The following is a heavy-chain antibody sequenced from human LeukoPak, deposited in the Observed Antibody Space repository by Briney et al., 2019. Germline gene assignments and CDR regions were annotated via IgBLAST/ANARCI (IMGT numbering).Heavy chain of an antibody. J-gene: IGHJ3*02. CDR2: ISYDGSNK. V-gene: IGHV3-30-3*01. CDR3: ARDYGKTMAPGGAFDI. Sequence: GGSLRLSCAASGFTFSSYAMHWVRQAPGKGLEWVAVISYDGSNKYYADSVKGRFTISRDNSKNTLYLQMNSLRAEDTAVYYCARDYGKTMAPGGAFDIWGQGTMVTVSS. D-gene: IGHD3-10*01. CDR1: GFTFSSYA.